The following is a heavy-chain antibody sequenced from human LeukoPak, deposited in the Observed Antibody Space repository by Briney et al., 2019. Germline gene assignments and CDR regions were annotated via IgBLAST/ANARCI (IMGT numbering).Heavy chain of an antibody. V-gene: IGHV3-21*01. CDR1: GFSFNRYS. J-gene: IGHJ6*02. D-gene: IGHD5-24*01. CDR2: ITGGSSYI. Sequence: GGSLRLSCATAGFSFNRYSLIWVRQAPGKGLEWVASITGGSSYIYYADSVKGRFTISRDNAKKSLYLRMSSLRVEDTAVYYCAGGRGTSHYYYGIDVWGQGTTVTVSS. CDR3: AGGRGTSHYYYGIDV.